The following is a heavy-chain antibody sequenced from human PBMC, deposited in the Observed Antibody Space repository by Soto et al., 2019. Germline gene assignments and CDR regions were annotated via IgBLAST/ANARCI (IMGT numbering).Heavy chain of an antibody. CDR3: AKGGDSSSWKNWFDP. V-gene: IGHV3-23*01. Sequence: EVQLLESGGGLVQPGGSLRLSCAASGFTFSNYAMTWVRQAPGKGLEWVSGISGSGSSIYYADSVKDRFTISRDNSKNTLYLQMNSLRAEDTAVYYCAKGGDSSSWKNWFDPWGQGTLVTVSS. CDR2: ISGSGSSI. J-gene: IGHJ5*02. D-gene: IGHD6-13*01. CDR1: GFTFSNYA.